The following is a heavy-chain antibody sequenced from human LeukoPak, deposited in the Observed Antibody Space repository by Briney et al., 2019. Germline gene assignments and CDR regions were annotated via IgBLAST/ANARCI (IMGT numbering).Heavy chain of an antibody. V-gene: IGHV1-2*02. CDR1: GYTFTGYY. D-gene: IGHD2-15*01. CDR2: INPNSGGT. Sequence: GASVKVSCKASGYTFTGYYMHWVRQAPGQGLEWMGWINPNSGGTNYAQKFQGRVTMTRDTSISTAYMELSRLRSDDTAVYYCARVRVVAGLRCYYYYGMDVWGQGTTVTVSS. J-gene: IGHJ6*02. CDR3: ARVRVVAGLRCYYYYGMDV.